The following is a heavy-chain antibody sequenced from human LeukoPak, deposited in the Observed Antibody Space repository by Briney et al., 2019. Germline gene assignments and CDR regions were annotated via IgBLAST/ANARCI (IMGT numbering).Heavy chain of an antibody. Sequence: PGGSLRLSCAASEFTFSSYGMHWVRQAPGKGLEWVAFIRYDGSDKYYADSVKGRFTISRDNSKNTIYLQMNSLRVEDTAVYYCARESTVVTPGVFDYWGQGTLVTVSS. J-gene: IGHJ4*02. CDR1: EFTFSSYG. CDR3: ARESTVVTPGVFDY. CDR2: IRYDGSDK. D-gene: IGHD4-23*01. V-gene: IGHV3-30*02.